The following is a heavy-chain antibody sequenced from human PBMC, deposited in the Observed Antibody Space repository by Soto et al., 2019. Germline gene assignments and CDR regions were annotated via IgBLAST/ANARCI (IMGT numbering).Heavy chain of an antibody. D-gene: IGHD2-15*01. Sequence: EVQLLESGGGLVQPGESLRLSCAVSGFIFGNYMMTWVRQAPGKGLEWVSTISESGDRTYYADSVKGRFTISRDSSKNTLYLQMDSLGAEDTAVYYCAPHVYCSGGSCHYDAFDIRGQGTMVTVSS. CDR1: GFIFGNYM. CDR3: APHVYCSGGSCHYDAFDI. J-gene: IGHJ3*02. V-gene: IGHV3-23*01. CDR2: ISESGDRT.